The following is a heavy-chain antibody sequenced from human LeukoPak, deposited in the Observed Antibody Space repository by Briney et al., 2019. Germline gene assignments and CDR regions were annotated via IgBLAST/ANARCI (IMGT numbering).Heavy chain of an antibody. V-gene: IGHV3-7*05. CDR2: ITQDGSQK. Sequence: GGSLRLSCAASGFSFSAYWMTWVRQAPGKGLEWVATITQDGSQKYYVDSVQGRFTISRDNAEKSLFLQVSSLGADDTAVYYCATEDWFRFDSWGQGTLLTVSS. D-gene: IGHD3-10*01. CDR3: ATEDWFRFDS. CDR1: GFSFSAYW. J-gene: IGHJ4*02.